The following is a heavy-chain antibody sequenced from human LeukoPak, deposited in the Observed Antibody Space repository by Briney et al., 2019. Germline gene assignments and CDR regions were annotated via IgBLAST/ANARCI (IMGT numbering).Heavy chain of an antibody. V-gene: IGHV3-7*01. D-gene: IGHD2-21*02. CDR3: AREVTASSFDI. Sequence: GRSLRLSCAASGFIFSNDAMHWVRQAPGRGLEWVGNINQDGSQNSSVDSVKGRFTISRDNAKNSLYLQMNSLGAEDTALYYCAREVTASSFDILGQGTMVTVSS. CDR2: INQDGSQN. J-gene: IGHJ3*02. CDR1: GFIFSNDA.